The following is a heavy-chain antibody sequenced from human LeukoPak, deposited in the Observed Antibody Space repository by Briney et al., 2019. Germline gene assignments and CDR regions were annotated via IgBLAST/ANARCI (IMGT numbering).Heavy chain of an antibody. J-gene: IGHJ4*02. CDR3: AKVDSSGWYLDY. V-gene: IGHV3-23*01. Sequence: GGSLRLSCAASGFTFSSYAMSWVRQAPGKGLEWVSAISGSGGSTYYADSVKGRFTISRDNSKNTLCLQMNSLRAEDTAVYYCAKVDSSGWYLDYWGQGTLVTVSS. CDR2: ISGSGGST. D-gene: IGHD6-19*01. CDR1: GFTFSSYA.